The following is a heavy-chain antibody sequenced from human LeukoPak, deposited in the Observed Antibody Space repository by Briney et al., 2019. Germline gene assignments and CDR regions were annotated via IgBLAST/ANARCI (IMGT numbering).Heavy chain of an antibody. J-gene: IGHJ4*02. D-gene: IGHD3-22*01. CDR1: GFTFSSYS. CDR3: AREPVRPGLLNYYDSSGYYHSGFD. V-gene: IGHV3-48*01. CDR2: ISGSSSTT. Sequence: PGGSLRLSCAASGFTFSSYSMNWVRQAPGKGLEWVSHISGSSSTTYYADSVKGRFTISRDNSKNTLYLQMNSLRAEDTAVYYCAREPVRPGLLNYYDSSGYYHSGFDWGQGTLVTVSS.